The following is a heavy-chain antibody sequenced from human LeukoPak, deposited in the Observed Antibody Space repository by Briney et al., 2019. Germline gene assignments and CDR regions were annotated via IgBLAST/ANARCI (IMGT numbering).Heavy chain of an antibody. CDR1: GGSISSGSYY. CDR2: IYTSGST. J-gene: IGHJ5*02. Sequence: SETLSLTCTVSGGSISSGSYYWSWIRQPAGKGLEWIGRIYTSGSTNYNPSLKSRVTISVDTSKNQFSLKLSSVTAADTAVYYCARGRYYYGSGSTWFDPWGQGTLVTVSS. D-gene: IGHD3-10*01. CDR3: ARGRYYYGSGSTWFDP. V-gene: IGHV4-61*02.